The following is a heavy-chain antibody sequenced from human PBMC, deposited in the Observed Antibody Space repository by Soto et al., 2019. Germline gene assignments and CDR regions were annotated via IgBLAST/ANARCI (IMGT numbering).Heavy chain of an antibody. D-gene: IGHD2-15*01. Sequence: QVQLVQSGAEVKKPGSSVKVSCKASGGTFSSYAISWVRQAPGQGLEWMGGIIPIFGTANYAQKFQGRVTITADESTSTAYMELSSRRSEDTAVYYCARSATNCRGGSCYQGGIYDFDYWGQGTLVTVSS. CDR1: GGTFSSYA. CDR2: IIPIFGTA. V-gene: IGHV1-69*01. J-gene: IGHJ4*02. CDR3: ARSATNCRGGSCYQGGIYDFDY.